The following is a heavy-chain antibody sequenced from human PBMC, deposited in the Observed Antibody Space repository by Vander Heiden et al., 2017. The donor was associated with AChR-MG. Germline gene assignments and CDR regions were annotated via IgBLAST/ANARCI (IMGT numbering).Heavy chain of an antibody. Sequence: EVQLLESGGGLVQPGGSLRLSCAASGFTFSSYAMSWLRQAPGKGLEWVSAISGGGENRYYKDSVKGRFTISRDNSEKTVDLQMNSLRVEDTAVYYCAKENWYGGQGPDDYWGQGILVTVSS. D-gene: IGHD1-1*01. CDR1: GFTFSSYA. CDR2: ISGGGENR. CDR3: AKENWYGGQGPDDY. V-gene: IGHV3-23*01. J-gene: IGHJ4*02.